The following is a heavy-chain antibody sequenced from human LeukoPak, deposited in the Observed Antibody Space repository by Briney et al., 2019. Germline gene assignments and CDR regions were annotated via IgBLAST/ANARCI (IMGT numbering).Heavy chain of an antibody. V-gene: IGHV1-24*01. Sequence: GASVKVSCKVSGYTLTELSMHWVRQAPGKGLEWMGGFDPEDGETIYAQKFQGRVTMTEDTSTDTAYMELSSLRSEDTAVYYCATASSWFGELLVGRYYYYYMDVWGKGTTVTVSS. CDR1: GYTLTELS. D-gene: IGHD3-10*01. CDR2: FDPEDGET. CDR3: ATASSWFGELLVGRYYYYYMDV. J-gene: IGHJ6*03.